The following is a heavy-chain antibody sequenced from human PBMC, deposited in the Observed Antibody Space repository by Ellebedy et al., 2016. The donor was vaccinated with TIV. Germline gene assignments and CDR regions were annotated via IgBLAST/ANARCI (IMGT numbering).Heavy chain of an antibody. Sequence: PGGSLRLPCAASGFTFSPAWTSWVRQAPGNGLEWVGRIKSNTDGGIRYYAAHVKGRFTISREDSKNTLYLQMNSLKTEDTAVYYCSTDRRSGSWWEYYRGMDVWGQGTTVTVSS. CDR1: GFTFSPAW. V-gene: IGHV3-15*01. J-gene: IGHJ6*02. D-gene: IGHD6-13*01. CDR3: STDRRSGSWWEYYRGMDV. CDR2: IKSNTDGGIR.